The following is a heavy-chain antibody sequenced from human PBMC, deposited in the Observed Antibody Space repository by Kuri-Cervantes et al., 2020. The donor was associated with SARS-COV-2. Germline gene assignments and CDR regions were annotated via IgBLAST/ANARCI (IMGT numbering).Heavy chain of an antibody. V-gene: IGHV1-8*01. Sequence: ASVKVSCKASGYTFTGYDINWVRQATGQGLEWMGWMNPNSGNTGYAQKFQGRATMTRNTSINTAYMELSSLRSEDTAVYYCARQWLGMTRAYYYGMDVWGQGTTVTVSS. J-gene: IGHJ6*02. CDR3: ARQWLGMTRAYYYGMDV. CDR1: GYTFTGYD. D-gene: IGHD6-19*01. CDR2: MNPNSGNT.